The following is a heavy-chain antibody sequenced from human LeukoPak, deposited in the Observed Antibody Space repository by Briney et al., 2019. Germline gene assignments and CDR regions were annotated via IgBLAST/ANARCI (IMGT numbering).Heavy chain of an antibody. CDR2: IKEDGSVK. V-gene: IGHV3-7*03. CDR1: GFPFSSYW. CDR3: ARDSTWLLDY. Sequence: GGSLRLSCVASGFPFSSYWMTWVRQPPGKGLEWVANIKEDGSVKYYVDSVKGRFTISRDNIKNVLYLQMNSLRADDTAVYFCARDSTWLLDYWGQGTLITVSS. D-gene: IGHD6-19*01. J-gene: IGHJ4*02.